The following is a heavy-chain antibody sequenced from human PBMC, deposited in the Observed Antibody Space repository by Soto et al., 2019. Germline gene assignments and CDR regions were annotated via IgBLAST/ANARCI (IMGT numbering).Heavy chain of an antibody. J-gene: IGHJ4*02. CDR3: ARNAGPLYSSGCYYFDY. V-gene: IGHV1-69*06. D-gene: IGHD6-19*01. Sequence: SVKVSCKASGGTFSSYAISWVRQAPGQGLEWMGGIIPIFGTANYAQKFQGRVTITADKSTSTAYMELSSLRSEDTAVYYCARNAGPLYSSGCYYFDYWGQGTLVTVSS. CDR2: IIPIFGTA. CDR1: GGTFSSYA.